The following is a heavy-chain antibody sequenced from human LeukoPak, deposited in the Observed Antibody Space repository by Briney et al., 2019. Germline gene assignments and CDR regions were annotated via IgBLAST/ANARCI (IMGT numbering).Heavy chain of an antibody. D-gene: IGHD6-13*01. CDR2: IFHSGST. CDR1: GYSLTSGYY. CDR3: ARVGSHYYYYMDV. Sequence: SETLSLTCTVSGYSLTSGYYWGWIRQPPGKGLEWIASIFHSGSTFYNPSLKSRVTISVDTSKNQFSLKLSSVTAADTAVYYCARVGSHYYYYMDVWGKGTTVTVSS. J-gene: IGHJ6*03. V-gene: IGHV4-38-2*02.